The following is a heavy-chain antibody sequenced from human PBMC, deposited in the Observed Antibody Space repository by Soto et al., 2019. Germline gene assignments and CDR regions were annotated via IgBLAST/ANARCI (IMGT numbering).Heavy chain of an antibody. CDR3: ARDLVEMATIKNYYFDY. CDR2: IDWDNGDI. J-gene: IGHJ4*02. CDR1: GFTFDDYA. Sequence: GGSLRLSCAASGFTFDDYAIHWVRQAPGKGLEWVSGIDWDNGDIGYAASVKGRFTISRDNAKNSLYLQMNSLRAEDTAVYYCARDLVEMATIKNYYFDYWGQGTLVTVSS. D-gene: IGHD5-12*01. V-gene: IGHV3-9*01.